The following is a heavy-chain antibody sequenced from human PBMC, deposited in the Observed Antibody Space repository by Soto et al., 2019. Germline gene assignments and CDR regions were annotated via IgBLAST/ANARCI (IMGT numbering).Heavy chain of an antibody. Sequence: EVQLVESGGNLARPGESLRLSCAASGFKFDDYAFHWVRLAPGKGPEWVSGINWNGAYSGYADSVKGRFTISRDNAGNSVYLQMSSLRAEDTAVYYCARRQISPPTRGAASARGGMDVWGQGTTVTVSS. V-gene: IGHV3-9*01. CDR1: GFKFDDYA. D-gene: IGHD6-13*01. CDR2: INWNGAYS. CDR3: ARRQISPPTRGAASARGGMDV. J-gene: IGHJ6*02.